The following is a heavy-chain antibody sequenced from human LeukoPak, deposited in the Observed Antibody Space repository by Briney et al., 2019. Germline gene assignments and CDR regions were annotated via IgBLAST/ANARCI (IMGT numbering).Heavy chain of an antibody. V-gene: IGHV4-59*01. J-gene: IGHJ4*02. Sequence: SETLSLTCTVSGGSISSYYWSWIRQPPGKGLEWIGYIYYSGSTNYNPSLKSRVTISVDTSKNQFSLKLSSVTAADTAVYYCARHGSGSYYTYWGQGTLVTVSS. CDR2: IYYSGST. D-gene: IGHD3-10*01. CDR1: GGSISSYY. CDR3: ARHGSGSYYTY.